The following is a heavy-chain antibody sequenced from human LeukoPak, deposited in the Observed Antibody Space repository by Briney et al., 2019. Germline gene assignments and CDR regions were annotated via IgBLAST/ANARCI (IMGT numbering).Heavy chain of an antibody. Sequence: SETLSLTCTVSGGSISSSSYYWGWIRQPPGKGLEWIVSIYYSGSTYYNPSLKSRVTISVDTSKNQFSLKLSSVTAADTAVYYCARQGIVVVVAAQFDYWGQGTLVTVSS. V-gene: IGHV4-39*01. CDR2: IYYSGST. J-gene: IGHJ4*02. CDR1: GGSISSSSYY. D-gene: IGHD2-15*01. CDR3: ARQGIVVVVAAQFDY.